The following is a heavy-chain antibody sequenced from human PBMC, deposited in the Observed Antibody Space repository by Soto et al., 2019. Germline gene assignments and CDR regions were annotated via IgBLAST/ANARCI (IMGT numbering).Heavy chain of an antibody. V-gene: IGHV3-23*01. CDR2: ILVDGRT. J-gene: IGHJ3*02. CDR3: AKATATGGGAFDI. Sequence: LRLSCAASGFICSSYDMSWVRQAPGKGLEWVSTILVDGRTFYVDSVKGRFTISRDNSKNTVYLQMNSLTAGDTALYYCAKATATGGGAFDICGQGTMVTVSS. D-gene: IGHD2-8*02. CDR1: GFICSSYD.